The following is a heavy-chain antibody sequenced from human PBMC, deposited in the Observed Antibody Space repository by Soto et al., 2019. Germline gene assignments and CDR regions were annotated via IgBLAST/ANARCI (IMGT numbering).Heavy chain of an antibody. CDR2: INHSGST. CDR3: AGGRSGYNFEDAFDI. D-gene: IGHD5-12*01. CDR1: GGSFSGYY. Sequence: SETLSLTCAVYGGSFSGYYWSWIRQPPGKGLEWIGEINHSGSTNYNPSLKSRVTISVDASKNQFSLKLSSVTAADTAVYYCAGGRSGYNFEDAFDIWGQGTMVTVSS. J-gene: IGHJ3*02. V-gene: IGHV4-34*01.